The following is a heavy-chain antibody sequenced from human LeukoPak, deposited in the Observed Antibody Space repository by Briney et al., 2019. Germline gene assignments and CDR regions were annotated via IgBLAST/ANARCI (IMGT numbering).Heavy chain of an antibody. CDR2: ISGSGGST. Sequence: LPGGSLRLSCAASGFTFSSYAMSWVRQAPGKGLEWVPAISGSGGSTYYADSVKGRFTTSRDNSKNTLYLQMNSLRAEDTAVYYCAKGAGYSSGWYFDYWGQGTLVTVSS. J-gene: IGHJ4*02. D-gene: IGHD6-19*01. CDR3: AKGAGYSSGWYFDY. CDR1: GFTFSSYA. V-gene: IGHV3-23*01.